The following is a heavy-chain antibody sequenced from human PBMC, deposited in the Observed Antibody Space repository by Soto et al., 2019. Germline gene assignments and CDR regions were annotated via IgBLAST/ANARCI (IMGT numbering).Heavy chain of an antibody. J-gene: IGHJ4*02. V-gene: IGHV4-39*01. CDR2: IYYSGST. D-gene: IGHD6-13*01. Sequence: QLQLQESGPGLVKPSETLSLTCTVSGGSISSSSYYWGWIRQPPGKGLEWIGSIYYSGSTYYNPSLKGRVTISVDTSNNQFSLKLSSVTAADTAVYYCARLPVAAAGIPHSWGQGTLVTVSS. CDR1: GGSISSSSYY. CDR3: ARLPVAAAGIPHS.